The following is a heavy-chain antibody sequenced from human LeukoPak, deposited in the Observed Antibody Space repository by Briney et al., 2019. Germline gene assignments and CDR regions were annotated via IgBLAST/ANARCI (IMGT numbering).Heavy chain of an antibody. CDR1: GYTLTELS. V-gene: IGHV1-24*01. CDR3: ARAPSIYYYDSSGWFDY. J-gene: IGHJ4*02. Sequence: ASVKVSCKVSGYTLTELSMHWVRQAPGKGLEWMGGFDPEDGETIYAQKFQGRVTMTEDTSTDTAYMELSSLRSEDTAVYYCARAPSIYYYDSSGWFDYWGQGTLVTVSS. D-gene: IGHD3-22*01. CDR2: FDPEDGET.